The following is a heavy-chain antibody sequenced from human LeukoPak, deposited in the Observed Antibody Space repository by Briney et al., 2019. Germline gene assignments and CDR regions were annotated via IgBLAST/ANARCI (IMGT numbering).Heavy chain of an antibody. V-gene: IGHV4-59*08. CDR3: ARRESGYPFDS. Sequence: SETLSLTCTVSGGSLSSYYWSWIRQPPGKGLEWIGYIYYSGSTNYNPSLKSRVTISVDTSKNQFSLKLSSVTAADTAVYYCARRESGYPFDSWGQGTLVTVSS. J-gene: IGHJ4*02. D-gene: IGHD5-12*01. CDR2: IYYSGST. CDR1: GGSLSSYY.